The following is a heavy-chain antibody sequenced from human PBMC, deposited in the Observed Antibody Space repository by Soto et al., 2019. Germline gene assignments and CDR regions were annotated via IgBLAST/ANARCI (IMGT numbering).Heavy chain of an antibody. CDR1: GYTFTGYF. Sequence: QVQLLQSGAEVKKPGASVKVSCKASGYTFTGYFMHWVRQAPGQGLERMGWINPYSGGADYAQSFQGRVTMTRDTSISTVYMELSRLRFDDTAVYYCARVIRGAYYNSPLDTWGQGTVVTVSS. CDR3: ARVIRGAYYNSPLDT. CDR2: INPYSGGA. J-gene: IGHJ5*02. D-gene: IGHD3-10*01. V-gene: IGHV1-2*02.